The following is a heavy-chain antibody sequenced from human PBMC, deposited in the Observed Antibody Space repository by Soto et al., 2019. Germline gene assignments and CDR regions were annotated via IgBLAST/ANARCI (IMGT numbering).Heavy chain of an antibody. Sequence: SQTLSLTCAISGDSVSSLSSAWNWISQSPSRGLEWLGRTYFRSKWSNDYAASVKSRITINPDTSKNQFSLQLKSVTHDDTALYYCARGSASSWYAFDYWGQGGLVTVSS. CDR2: TYFRSKWSN. D-gene: IGHD6-13*01. V-gene: IGHV6-1*01. CDR1: GDSVSSLSSA. CDR3: ARGSASSWYAFDY. J-gene: IGHJ4*02.